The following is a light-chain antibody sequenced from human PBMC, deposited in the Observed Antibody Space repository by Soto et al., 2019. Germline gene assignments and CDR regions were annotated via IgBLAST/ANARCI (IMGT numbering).Light chain of an antibody. CDR3: QQYRDLPQT. V-gene: IGKV3-20*01. CDR1: QSVRSNY. J-gene: IGKJ1*01. CDR2: NSS. Sequence: EIVLTESPGTLSLSPGERATLSCRASQSVRSNYLAWYQQKPGQAPRLLIYNSSTRATGIPDGFSGSGSGTEFTLTISRLEPEDFALYYCQQYRDLPQTFGQGTQVEIK.